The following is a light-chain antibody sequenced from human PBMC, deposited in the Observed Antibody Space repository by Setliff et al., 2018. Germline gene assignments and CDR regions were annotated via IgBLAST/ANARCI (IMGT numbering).Light chain of an antibody. J-gene: IGLJ3*02. CDR1: SSNIGRHS. V-gene: IGLV1-44*01. CDR2: RDN. CDR3: AAWDDNLSGWV. Sequence: QSVPTQPPSASGTPGQRVTVSCSGNSSNIGRHSLSWYQQFPGTAPPLIIYRDNQRPSGIPARFSGSKSGTSAPLAISGLQSEDAADYHCAAWDDNLSGWVFGGGTKGTVL.